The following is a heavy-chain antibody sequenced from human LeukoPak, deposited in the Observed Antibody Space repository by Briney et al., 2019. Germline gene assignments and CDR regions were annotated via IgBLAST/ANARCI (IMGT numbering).Heavy chain of an antibody. J-gene: IGHJ4*02. CDR3: ARVGSAAATADY. Sequence: EASVKVSCTASGYTFTTYYMHWMRQAPGQGPEWMGIINPRGGSTDYSQKFQGRITMTSDTSTSTVYMELSSLRSDDTAVYFCARVGSAAATADYWGQGTLVTVSS. CDR1: GYTFTTYY. CDR2: INPRGGST. D-gene: IGHD6-25*01. V-gene: IGHV1-46*01.